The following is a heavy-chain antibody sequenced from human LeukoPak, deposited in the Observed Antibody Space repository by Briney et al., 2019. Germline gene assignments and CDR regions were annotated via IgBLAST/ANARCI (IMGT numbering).Heavy chain of an antibody. CDR3: AKAEPGYSSGWYGYYGMDV. Sequence: GGSLRLSCAASGFTFSSYAMSWVRQAPGKGLEWVAVISYDGSNKYYADSVKGRFTISRDNSKNTLYLQMNSLRAEDTAVYYCAKAEPGYSSGWYGYYGMDVWGQGTTVTVSS. CDR2: ISYDGSNK. CDR1: GFTFSSYA. D-gene: IGHD6-19*01. J-gene: IGHJ6*02. V-gene: IGHV3-30*18.